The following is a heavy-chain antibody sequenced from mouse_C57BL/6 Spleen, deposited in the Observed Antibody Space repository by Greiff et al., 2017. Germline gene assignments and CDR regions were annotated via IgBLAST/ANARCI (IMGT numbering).Heavy chain of an antibody. CDR2: IDPENGDT. V-gene: IGHV14-4*01. J-gene: IGHJ3*01. CDR3: TSYAYSFEY. D-gene: IGHD1-2*01. Sequence: EVQLQQSGAELVRPGASVKLSCTASGFNIKDDYMPWVKQRPEQGLEWIGWIDPENGDTEYASKFQGKATITADTSSNTAYLQLRSLTSEDTAVYYCTSYAYSFEYWGQGTLVTVSA. CDR1: GFNIKDDY.